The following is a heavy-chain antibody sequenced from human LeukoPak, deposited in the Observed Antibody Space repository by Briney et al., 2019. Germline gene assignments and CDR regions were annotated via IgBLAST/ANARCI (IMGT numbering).Heavy chain of an antibody. Sequence: PGGSLRLSCAASGFTFSSYGMHWVRQAPGKGLEWVAVISYDGSNKYFADSVKGRFTISRDNSKNTLYLQMNSLRAEDTAVYYCAKDSGIAVAGTLRAFDIWGQGTMVIVSS. CDR2: ISYDGSNK. J-gene: IGHJ3*02. CDR1: GFTFSSYG. V-gene: IGHV3-30*18. D-gene: IGHD6-19*01. CDR3: AKDSGIAVAGTLRAFDI.